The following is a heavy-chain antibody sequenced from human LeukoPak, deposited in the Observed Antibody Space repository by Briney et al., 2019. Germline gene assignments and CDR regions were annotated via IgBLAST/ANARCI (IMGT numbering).Heavy chain of an antibody. Sequence: SETLSLTCTVSGGSISSYYWIWIRQPPGKGLEWIGYIYYSGSTNYNPSLKSRVTISVDTSKNQFSLRLSSVTAADTAVYYCARGLGMDHHSGGSDWFDPWAREPWSPSPQ. D-gene: IGHD2-15*01. J-gene: IGHJ5*02. CDR2: IYYSGST. V-gene: IGHV4-59*01. CDR3: ARGLGMDHHSGGSDWFDP. CDR1: GGSISSYY.